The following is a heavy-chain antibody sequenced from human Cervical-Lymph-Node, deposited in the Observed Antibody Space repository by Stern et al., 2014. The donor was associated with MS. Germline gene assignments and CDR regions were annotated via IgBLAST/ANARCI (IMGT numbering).Heavy chain of an antibody. CDR1: GYTFTNYA. V-gene: IGHV1-3*01. CDR3: ARGYSTTYLDY. J-gene: IGHJ4*02. Sequence: QVQLGQSGAEVKKPGASVKVSCKASGYTFTNYALHWVRQAPAQRPEWMGWIHPGNGDAKYSQNFQDRVTITRDTSANTVYMELRSLRVEDTAMYYCARGYSTTYLDYWGQGTLVTVSS. CDR2: IHPGNGDA. D-gene: IGHD6-13*01.